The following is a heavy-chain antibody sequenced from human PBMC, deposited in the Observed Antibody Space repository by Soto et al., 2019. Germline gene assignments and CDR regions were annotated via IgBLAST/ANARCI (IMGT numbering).Heavy chain of an antibody. D-gene: IGHD7-27*01. CDR1: GFTFSSYA. CDR3: AKGLGSTDLFDY. V-gene: IGHV3-23*01. Sequence: GGSLRLSCAASGFTFSSYAMSWVRQAPGKGLEWVSAISGSGGSTYYADSVKGRFTISRDNSKNTLYLQMNSLRAEDTTVYYCAKGLGSTDLFDYWGQGTLVTVSS. J-gene: IGHJ4*02. CDR2: ISGSGGST.